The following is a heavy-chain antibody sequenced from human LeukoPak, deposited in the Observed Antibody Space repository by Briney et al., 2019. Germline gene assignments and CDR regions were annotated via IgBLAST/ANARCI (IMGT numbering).Heavy chain of an antibody. CDR2: IYTSGST. CDR3: ARHGGYYYDSSGYFEY. V-gene: IGHV4-4*09. J-gene: IGHJ4*02. CDR1: GGSISSYY. D-gene: IGHD3-22*01. Sequence: PSETLSLTCTVSGGSISSYYWSWIRQPPGKGLEWIGYIYTSGSTNYNPSLKSRVTISVATSKNQFSLKLSSVTAEDTAVYYCARHGGYYYDSSGYFEYWAQGTLV.